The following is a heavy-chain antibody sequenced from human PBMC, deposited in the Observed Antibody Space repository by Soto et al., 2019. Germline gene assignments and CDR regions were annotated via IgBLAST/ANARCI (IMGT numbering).Heavy chain of an antibody. J-gene: IGHJ4*02. D-gene: IGHD5-12*01. CDR3: ARRLATIEGFDY. CDR2: IYPGDSDT. V-gene: IGHV5-51*01. CDR1: GYSFTTYW. Sequence: GESLKISCKGSGYSFTTYWIGWVRQMPGKGLEWMGIIYPGDSDTRYSPSFQGQVTISADKSISTAYLQCRSLKASDTAMYYCARRLATIEGFDYWGQGTLVTASS.